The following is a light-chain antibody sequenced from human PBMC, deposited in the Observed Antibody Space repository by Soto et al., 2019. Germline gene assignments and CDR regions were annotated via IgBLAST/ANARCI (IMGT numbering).Light chain of an antibody. J-gene: IGLJ1*01. CDR1: SSDVGGYNY. CDR3: SSYTSSSTLYYV. Sequence: QSALTQPASESGSPGQSITISCTGTSSDVGGYNYVSWYQQHPGKAPKLMIYEVSNRPSGVSNRFSGSKSGNTASLTISGLQAEDEADYYCSSYTSSSTLYYVFGTGTKVTVL. V-gene: IGLV2-14*01. CDR2: EVS.